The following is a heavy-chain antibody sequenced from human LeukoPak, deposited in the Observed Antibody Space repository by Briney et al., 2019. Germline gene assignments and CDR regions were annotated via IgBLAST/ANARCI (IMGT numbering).Heavy chain of an antibody. CDR2: IWYDGSNK. J-gene: IGHJ6*03. V-gene: IGHV3-33*06. CDR3: AKDTKGYYYMDV. CDR1: GFTFSSYG. Sequence: GGSLRLSCAASGFTFSSYGMHWVRQAPGKGLEWVAVIWYDGSNKYYADSVKGRFTISRDNSKNTLYLQMNSLRAEDTAVYYCAKDTKGYYYMDVWGKGTTVTVSS.